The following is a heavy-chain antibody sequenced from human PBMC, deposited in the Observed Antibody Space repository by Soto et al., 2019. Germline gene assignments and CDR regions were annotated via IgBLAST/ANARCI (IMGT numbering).Heavy chain of an antibody. V-gene: IGHV4-59*11. CDR3: ARADSDASVGY. CDR1: GGSMSSHY. Sequence: SETLSLTCTVSGGSMSSHYWTWLRQPPGKGLEWIGNISYSGSTYYNPSLKSRVTISADTSRNQFSLKLSSVIAADTAVYYCARADSDASVGYWGQGTLVTVSS. J-gene: IGHJ4*02. D-gene: IGHD3-16*01. CDR2: ISYSGST.